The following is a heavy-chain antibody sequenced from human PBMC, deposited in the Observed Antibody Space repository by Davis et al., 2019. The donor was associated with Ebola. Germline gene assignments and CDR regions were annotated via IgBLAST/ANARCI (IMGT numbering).Heavy chain of an antibody. J-gene: IGHJ4*02. CDR3: ASTKLEPGGVFDY. Sequence: PSETLSLTCTVSGGSVSSGSYYWSWIRQPPGKGLEWIGYIYYSGSTNYNPSLKSRVTISVDTSKNQFSLKLSSVTAADTAVYYCASTKLEPGGVFDYWGQGTLVTVSS. D-gene: IGHD1-1*01. V-gene: IGHV4-61*01. CDR1: GGSVSSGSYY. CDR2: IYYSGST.